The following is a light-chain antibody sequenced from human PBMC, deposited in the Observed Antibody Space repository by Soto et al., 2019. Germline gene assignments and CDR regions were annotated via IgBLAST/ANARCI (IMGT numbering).Light chain of an antibody. J-gene: IGKJ1*01. CDR1: QSVSSSY. CDR3: QQYGSSPTWT. V-gene: IGKV3-20*01. Sequence: EIVLTQSPGTLSLSPGERATLSCRASQSVSSSYLAWSQQKPGQAPRLLIYGASSRATGIPDRFSGSGSGTDFTLTIRRLEPEDFAVYYCQQYGSSPTWTFGQGSKVEIK. CDR2: GAS.